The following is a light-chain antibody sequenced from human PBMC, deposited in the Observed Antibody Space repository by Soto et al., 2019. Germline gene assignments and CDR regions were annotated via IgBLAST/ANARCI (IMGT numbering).Light chain of an antibody. CDR1: QSVSSSY. Sequence: DIVLTQSPGTLSLSPGERATLSCRASQSVSSSYLAWYQQKPGQAPRLLIFDASSRATGISDRFSGSGSGTDFTLTISSLEPEDFAVYYCQQYGRSPWTFGQGTKVEVK. J-gene: IGKJ1*01. CDR2: DAS. V-gene: IGKV3-20*01. CDR3: QQYGRSPWT.